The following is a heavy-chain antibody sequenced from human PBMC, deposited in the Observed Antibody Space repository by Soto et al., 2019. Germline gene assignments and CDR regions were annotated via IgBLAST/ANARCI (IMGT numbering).Heavy chain of an antibody. CDR1: GYSFTSYW. D-gene: IGHD6-6*01. CDR2: IYPGDSDT. CDR3: ARGTAARPNYYYYGMDV. J-gene: IGHJ6*02. V-gene: IGHV5-51*01. Sequence: PGESLKISCKGSGYSFTSYWIGWVRQMPGKGLEWMGIIYPGDSDTRYSPSFQGQVTISADKSISTAYLRWSSLKASDTAMYYCARGTAARPNYYYYGMDVWGQGTTVTVSS.